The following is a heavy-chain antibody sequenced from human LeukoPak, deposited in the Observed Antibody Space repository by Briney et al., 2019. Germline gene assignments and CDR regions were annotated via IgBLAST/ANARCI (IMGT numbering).Heavy chain of an antibody. CDR3: ARDGRATNDY. CDR2: ISSNGDTI. D-gene: IGHD1-26*01. J-gene: IGHJ4*02. CDR1: GFTFSTYA. V-gene: IGHV3-64*02. Sequence: GGSLRLSCAASGFTFSTYAMQWVRQAPGRGLEYVSGISSNGDTIHYADSVKGRFSSSRDNSKNTLYLQMGSLRPDDMAVYYCARDGRATNDYWGQGTLVTVSS.